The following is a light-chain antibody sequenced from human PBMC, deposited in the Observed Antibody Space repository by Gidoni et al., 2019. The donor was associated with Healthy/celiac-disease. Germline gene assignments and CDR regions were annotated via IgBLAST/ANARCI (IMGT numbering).Light chain of an antibody. V-gene: IGLV2-14*01. CDR3: SSYTSSSTLGV. J-gene: IGLJ1*01. CDR2: DVS. CDR1: SSDVGGYNY. Sequence: QSALTQPASVSGSPRQSITISCTGTSSDVGGYNYVSWYQQHPGKAHKLMIYDVSNRPSGVSNRFSGSKSGNTASLTISGLQAEDEADYYCSSYTSSSTLGVFGTGTKVTVL.